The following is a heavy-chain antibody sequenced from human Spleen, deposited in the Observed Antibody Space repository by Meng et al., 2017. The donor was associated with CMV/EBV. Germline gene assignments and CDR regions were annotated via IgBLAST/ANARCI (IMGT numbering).Heavy chain of an antibody. D-gene: IGHD3-3*01. CDR1: GFTFSNYD. Sequence: GGPLRLSCAASGFTFSNYDMHWVRQVTGKGLEWVSSIDTAGDTYYSGSVKGRFTISRENAKNSLYLQMNSLRAGDTAVYYCARDRPRGFWSGYRYGMDVWGQGTTVTVSS. V-gene: IGHV3-13*01. CDR3: ARDRPRGFWSGYRYGMDV. J-gene: IGHJ6*02. CDR2: IDTAGDT.